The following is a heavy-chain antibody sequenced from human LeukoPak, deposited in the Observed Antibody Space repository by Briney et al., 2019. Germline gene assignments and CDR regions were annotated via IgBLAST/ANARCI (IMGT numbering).Heavy chain of an antibody. CDR3: ARDPFDSRYYGMDV. Sequence: GGSLRLSCAASGFTFSSYAMSWVRQAPGKGLEWVSAISGSGGSTYYADSVKGRFTISRDNSKNTLYLQMNSLRAEDTAVYYCARDPFDSRYYGMDVWGQGTTVTVSS. V-gene: IGHV3-23*01. CDR2: ISGSGGST. CDR1: GFTFSSYA. D-gene: IGHD3-22*01. J-gene: IGHJ6*02.